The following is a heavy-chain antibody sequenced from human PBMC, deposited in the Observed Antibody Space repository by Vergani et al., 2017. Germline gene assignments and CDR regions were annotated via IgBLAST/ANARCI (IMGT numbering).Heavy chain of an antibody. CDR3: ASYCSSTSCYTPRFDY. D-gene: IGHD2-2*02. CDR2: IYTSGST. J-gene: IGHJ4*02. Sequence: QVQLQESGPGLVKPSETLSLTCTVSGGSISSYYWSWIRQPAGKGLEWIGRIYTSGSTNYNPSLKSRVTMSVDTSKNPFSLKLSSVTAADTAVYYCASYCSSTSCYTPRFDYWGQGTLVTVSS. CDR1: GGSISSYY. V-gene: IGHV4-4*07.